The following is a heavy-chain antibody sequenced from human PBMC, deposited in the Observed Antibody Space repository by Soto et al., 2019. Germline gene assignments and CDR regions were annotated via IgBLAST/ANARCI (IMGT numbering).Heavy chain of an antibody. CDR3: AKKPGISYGYYYYGMDG. J-gene: IGHJ6*02. CDR1: GGTFSSYA. V-gene: IGHV1-69*06. CDR2: IIPIFGTA. D-gene: IGHD5-18*01. Sequence: SVKVSCKASGGTFSSYAISWVRQAPGQGLEWMGGIIPIFGTANYAQKFQGRVTITADKSTSTAYMELSSLRSEDTAVYYCAKKPGISYGYYYYGMDGWCQGTTVTVS.